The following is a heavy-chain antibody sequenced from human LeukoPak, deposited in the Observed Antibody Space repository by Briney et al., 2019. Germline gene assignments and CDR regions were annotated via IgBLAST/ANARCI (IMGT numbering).Heavy chain of an antibody. Sequence: GGSLRLSCAASGFTFSSYSMNWVRQAPGKGLEWVSSISSGSSYIYYADSVKGRFTISRDNAKNSLYLQMNSLRAEDTAVYYCARRGRDSSSWYYYYGMDVWGQGTTVTVSS. J-gene: IGHJ6*02. V-gene: IGHV3-21*01. CDR3: ARRGRDSSSWYYYYGMDV. D-gene: IGHD6-13*01. CDR2: ISSGSSYI. CDR1: GFTFSSYS.